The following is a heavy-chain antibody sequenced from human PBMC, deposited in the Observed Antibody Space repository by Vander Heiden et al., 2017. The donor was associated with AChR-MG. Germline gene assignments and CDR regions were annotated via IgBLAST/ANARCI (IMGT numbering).Heavy chain of an antibody. CDR2: ITGSSGIT. CDR3: AKSKAPRQDYYDYGMDV. Sequence: EVQLLESGGGLVQPGGSLRPSCTGSGFPFSAYVTTRLPQAPGKGLEWVSGITGSSGITYYADSGKGRFTISRDNSKKTVYLQLNSLRAEDTAVYYCAKSKAPRQDYYDYGMDVWGQGTTVTVS. D-gene: IGHD4-4*01. V-gene: IGHV3-23*01. CDR1: GFPFSAYV. J-gene: IGHJ6*02.